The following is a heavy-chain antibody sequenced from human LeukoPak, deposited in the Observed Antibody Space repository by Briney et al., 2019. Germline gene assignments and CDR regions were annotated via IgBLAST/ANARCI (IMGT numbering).Heavy chain of an antibody. J-gene: IGHJ3*02. CDR1: GFAVSSNY. D-gene: IGHD2-21*01. V-gene: IGHV3-66*01. Sequence: GGSLRLSCAASGFAVSSNYMSWVRQAPGKGLEWVAVIYSGGSTNYADSVKGRFTIFRDNSKNTLYLLMNSLRAEDTAVYYCARMWHDAFDIWGQGTMVTVSS. CDR3: ARMWHDAFDI. CDR2: IYSGGST.